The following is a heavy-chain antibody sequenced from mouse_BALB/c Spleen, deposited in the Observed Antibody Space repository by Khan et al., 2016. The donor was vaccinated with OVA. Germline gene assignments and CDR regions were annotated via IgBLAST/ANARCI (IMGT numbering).Heavy chain of an antibody. CDR3: SRVCFGYFDY. Sequence: EVELVESGGGLVKPGDSLKVSCAASGFTFSKYAMSWVRQTPEKRLEWVATISSGGGSYIYYPDSVKGRFTIFRDNAQNTLYLQMSSLRSEDTAILYCSRVCFGYFDYWCQCTTLTVSS. CDR2: ISSGGGSYI. CDR1: GFTFSKYA. V-gene: IGHV5-9-3*01. J-gene: IGHJ2*01.